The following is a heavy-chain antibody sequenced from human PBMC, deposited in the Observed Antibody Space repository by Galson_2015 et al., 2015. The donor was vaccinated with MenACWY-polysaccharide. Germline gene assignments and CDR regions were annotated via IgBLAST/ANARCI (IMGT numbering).Heavy chain of an antibody. V-gene: IGHV1-8*01. Sequence: SVKVSCKASGYTFTSRDINWVRQAAGQGLEWMGWTTASSGNAVYAQKFQDRVTLTRDTSTSAVYVELSSLRSEDTGVYYCATGAGVVGDSWGQGTLVTVSS. CDR1: GYTFTSRD. D-gene: IGHD2-15*01. CDR3: ATGAGVVGDS. CDR2: TTASSGNA. J-gene: IGHJ4*02.